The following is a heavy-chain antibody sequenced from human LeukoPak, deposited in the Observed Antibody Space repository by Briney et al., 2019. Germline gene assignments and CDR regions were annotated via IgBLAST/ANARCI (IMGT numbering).Heavy chain of an antibody. CDR1: GFTFSSYV. CDR3: ARDYDRYYMDV. CDR2: ISYDGSNE. D-gene: IGHD3-3*01. V-gene: IGHV3-30*04. J-gene: IGHJ6*03. Sequence: GGSLRLSCAASGFTFSSYVMHWVRQAPGKGLEWVAIISYDGSNEYYADSVKGRFTISRDNAKNTLYLQMNSLRPEDTAVYYCARDYDRYYMDVWGKGTTVTISS.